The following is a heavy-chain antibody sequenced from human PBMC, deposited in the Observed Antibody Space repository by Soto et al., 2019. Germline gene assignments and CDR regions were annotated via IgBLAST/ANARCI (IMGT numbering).Heavy chain of an antibody. CDR2: VNGDGSST. J-gene: IGHJ4*02. V-gene: IGHV3-74*01. CDR1: GFTFSSYW. CDR3: ARGGPYSSSEVDY. D-gene: IGHD6-6*01. Sequence: EVPLVESGGGLVQPGGSLRLSCAASGFTFSSYWMHWVRQAPGKGLVWVSRVNGDGSSTSYADSVKGRFTISRDNATTTLYLQRNSLRVEDTAVYYCARGGPYSSSEVDYWGQGTLVTVSS.